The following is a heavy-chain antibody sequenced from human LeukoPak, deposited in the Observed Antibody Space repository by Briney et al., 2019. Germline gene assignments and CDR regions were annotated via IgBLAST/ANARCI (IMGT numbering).Heavy chain of an antibody. V-gene: IGHV4-39*01. CDR2: IYYSGNT. D-gene: IGHD1-26*01. CDR3: ARRRYSGSSQHFDY. Sequence: PSETLSLTCTVSGVSISSSNSYWGWIRQPPGKGLEWIGSIYYSGNTYYSASLKSQVSISIDTSKNQFSLKLTSVTAADTAVYYCARRRYSGSSQHFDYWGQGTLVTVSS. J-gene: IGHJ4*02. CDR1: GVSISSSNSY.